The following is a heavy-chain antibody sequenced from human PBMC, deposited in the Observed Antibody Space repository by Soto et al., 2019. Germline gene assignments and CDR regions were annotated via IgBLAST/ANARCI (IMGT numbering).Heavy chain of an antibody. Sequence: EVQVVESGGDLVQPGGSLRLSCAASGFTIRNYAMSWVRQAPGKALEWVSGISGGSDRTYYADSVKGRFTIFKDNSKNTLYLQMSSLRDEDTAVYHCEGSWTWGQGTMVTVSS. V-gene: IGHV3-23*04. CDR1: GFTIRNYA. CDR3: EGSWT. D-gene: IGHD5-12*01. CDR2: ISGGSDRT. J-gene: IGHJ3*01.